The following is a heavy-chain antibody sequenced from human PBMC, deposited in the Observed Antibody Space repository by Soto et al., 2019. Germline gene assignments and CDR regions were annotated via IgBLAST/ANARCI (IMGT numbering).Heavy chain of an antibody. D-gene: IGHD6-13*01. CDR2: IYWDDDK. Sequence: QITLKESGPTLVKPTQTLTLTCTFSGFSLSTSGVYVGWLSHPPAKDLECLALIYWDDDKRYSPSLKSRLTITKDTSKNQVVLTMTNMDPVDAATYYCAHRSAPIAADGTIFDFWGQGTLVTVSS. V-gene: IGHV2-5*02. CDR3: AHRSAPIAADGTIFDF. J-gene: IGHJ4*02. CDR1: GFSLSTSGVY.